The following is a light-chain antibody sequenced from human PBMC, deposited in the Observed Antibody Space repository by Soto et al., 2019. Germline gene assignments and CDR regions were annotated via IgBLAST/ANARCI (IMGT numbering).Light chain of an antibody. CDR1: KIGTKS. CDR3: QVWDSSTDQNVV. CDR2: DDS. J-gene: IGLJ2*01. V-gene: IGLV3-21*02. Sequence: SSELTQPPSVSVAPGQTARITCGGNKIGTKSVHWYQQKPGQAPVLGVFDDSDRPSGIPERFSGSNSGNTATLTISRVEAGDEADYYCQVWDSSTDQNVVFGGGTKLTVL.